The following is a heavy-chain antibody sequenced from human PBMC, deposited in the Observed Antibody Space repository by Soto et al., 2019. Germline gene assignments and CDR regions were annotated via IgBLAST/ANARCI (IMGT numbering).Heavy chain of an antibody. Sequence: QVQLVQSGAEVKKPGASVKVSCKASGYTFTSYYMHWVRQAPGQGLEWMGIINPSGGSTSYAQKFQGGVTLSGGTRTSAESMGLCGLRSEDTAVYYCARVGYGGFIYYFDYWGQGTLVTVSS. CDR2: INPSGGST. CDR1: GYTFTSYY. V-gene: IGHV1-46*01. J-gene: IGHJ4*02. CDR3: ARVGYGGFIYYFDY. D-gene: IGHD5-12*01.